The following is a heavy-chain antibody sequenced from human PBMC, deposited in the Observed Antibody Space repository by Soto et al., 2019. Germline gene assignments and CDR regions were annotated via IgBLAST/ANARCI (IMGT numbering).Heavy chain of an antibody. CDR1: GYTFTGYY. D-gene: IGHD1-26*01. V-gene: IGHV1-2*02. CDR3: ARVGATGNHPHY. J-gene: IGHJ4*02. Sequence: ASVKVSCKASGYTFTGYYMHWVRQAPGQGLEWMGWINPNSGGTNYAQKFQGRVTMTRDTSISTAYMELSRLRSEDTAVYYCARVGATGNHPHYWGQGTLVTVSS. CDR2: INPNSGGT.